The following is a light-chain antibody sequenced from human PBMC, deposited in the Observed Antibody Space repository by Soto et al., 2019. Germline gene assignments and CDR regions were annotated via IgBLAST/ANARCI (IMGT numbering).Light chain of an antibody. V-gene: IGKV1-5*03. CDR1: QSISNC. CDR2: KAS. J-gene: IGKJ1*01. CDR3: QQYDSYSRT. Sequence: DIQMTQSPSTLSASVGDRVTITCRASQSISNCLAWHQQKPGKAPKLLIYKASTLESGVPSRFSGSGSGTEFTLTISSLQPDDFATYYCQQYDSYSRTFGQGTKVEIK.